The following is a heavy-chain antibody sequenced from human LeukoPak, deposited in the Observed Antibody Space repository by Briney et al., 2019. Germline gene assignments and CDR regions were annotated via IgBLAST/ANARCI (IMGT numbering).Heavy chain of an antibody. CDR3: ARASPSRYCSSTSCYGYSYGSHGSPLDY. V-gene: IGHV4-34*01. J-gene: IGHJ4*02. D-gene: IGHD2-2*01. CDR2: INHSGST. CDR1: GGSFSGYY. Sequence: SETLSLTCAVYGGSFSGYYWSWIRQPPGEGLEWIGEINHSGSTNYNPSLKSRVTISVDTSKNQFSLKLSSVTAADTAVYYCARASPSRYCSSTSCYGYSYGSHGSPLDYWGQGTLVTVSS.